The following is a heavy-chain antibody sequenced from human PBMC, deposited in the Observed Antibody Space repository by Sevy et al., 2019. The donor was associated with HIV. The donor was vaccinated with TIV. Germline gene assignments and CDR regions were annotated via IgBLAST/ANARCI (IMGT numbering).Heavy chain of an antibody. V-gene: IGHV3-23*01. CDR2: ISGSGGST. Sequence: GGSLRLSCAASGFTFSSYAMSWVRQAPGKGLEWVSAISGSGGSTYYTDSVKGRFTISRDNSKNTLHLQMNSLRAEDTAVYYCAKGDIVVVVAALFDYWGQGTLVTVPS. D-gene: IGHD2-15*01. CDR3: AKGDIVVVVAALFDY. J-gene: IGHJ4*02. CDR1: GFTFSSYA.